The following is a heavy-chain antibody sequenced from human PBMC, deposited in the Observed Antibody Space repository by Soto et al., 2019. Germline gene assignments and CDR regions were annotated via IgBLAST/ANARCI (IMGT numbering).Heavy chain of an antibody. Sequence: GASVKVSCKASGYTFTGYYMHWVRQAPGQGLEWMGWINPNSGGTNYAQKFQGWVTMTRDAPISTAYMELSRLRSDDTAVYYCARVDWYDAFDIWGQGTMVTVSS. D-gene: IGHD3-9*01. CDR3: ARVDWYDAFDI. CDR1: GYTFTGYY. V-gene: IGHV1-2*04. CDR2: INPNSGGT. J-gene: IGHJ3*02.